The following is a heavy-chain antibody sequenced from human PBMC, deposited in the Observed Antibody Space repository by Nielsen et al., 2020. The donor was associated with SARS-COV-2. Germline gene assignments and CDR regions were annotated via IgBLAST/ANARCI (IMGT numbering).Heavy chain of an antibody. V-gene: IGHV3-33*03. CDR1: GFTFSSYG. D-gene: IGHD2-21*02. Sequence: GESLKISCAASGFTFSSYGMHWVRQAPGKGLEWVAVIWYDGSNKYYADSVKGRFTISRDNAKNSLYLQMNSLRAEDTALYYCAKDILPLLYYFDYWGQGTLVTVSS. CDR2: IWYDGSNK. CDR3: AKDILPLLYYFDY. J-gene: IGHJ4*02.